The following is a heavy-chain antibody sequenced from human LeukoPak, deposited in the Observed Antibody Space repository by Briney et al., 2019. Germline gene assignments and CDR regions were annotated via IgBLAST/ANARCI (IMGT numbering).Heavy chain of an antibody. D-gene: IGHD5-18*01. CDR2: IYYSGST. CDR1: GGTISSGDYY. V-gene: IGHV4-30-4*01. CDR3: ARVYTYGHHMDH. J-gene: IGHJ4*02. Sequence: PSETLSLTCTVSGGTISSGDYYWSWIRQPPGKGLEWMGYIYYSGSTYYNPSLKSRVSISVDTSKNQFSLKLSSVTAADTAVYYCARVYTYGHHMDHWGQGTLVTVSS.